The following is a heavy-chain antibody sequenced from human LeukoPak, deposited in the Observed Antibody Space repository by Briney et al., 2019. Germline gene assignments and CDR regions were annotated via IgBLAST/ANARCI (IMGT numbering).Heavy chain of an antibody. Sequence: ASVKVSCKASGYTFTGYYMHWVRQAPGQGLEWMGWINTDTGNPTYAQGFTGRFVFSLDTSVSTAYLQISSLKAEDTAVYYCAREIGYCSSTSCNARLFDYWGQGTLVIVSS. V-gene: IGHV7-4-1*02. CDR3: AREIGYCSSTSCNARLFDY. CDR2: INTDTGNP. J-gene: IGHJ4*02. D-gene: IGHD2-2*01. CDR1: GYTFTGYY.